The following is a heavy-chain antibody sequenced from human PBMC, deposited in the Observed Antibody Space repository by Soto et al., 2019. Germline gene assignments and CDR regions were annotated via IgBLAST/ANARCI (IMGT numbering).Heavy chain of an antibody. CDR3: ARGGSGYSNWFDP. CDR1: GYTLIIHY. V-gene: IGHV1-46*03. D-gene: IGHD3-22*01. CDR2: INPSGGGT. J-gene: IGHJ5*02. Sequence: ASMKCSCKASGYTLIIHYMHWLRQAPGQGLEWMGLINPSGGGTRYAQKLQGRVTMTRDTSTSTVYMELSSLRSEDTAVYYWARGGSGYSNWFDPWGQGTLVTVSS.